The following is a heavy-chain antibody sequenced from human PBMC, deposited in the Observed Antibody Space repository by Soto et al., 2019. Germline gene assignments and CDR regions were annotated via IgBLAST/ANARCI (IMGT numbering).Heavy chain of an antibody. Sequence: ETLSLTCIVSGGSISGYYWSWIRQPAGKELEWIGRIYSDGTTNYNPSLKGRGTMSVDTSKKQISLKLTSVTAADTAMYYCARDRGYRSGSFGSWGQGVLVTVS. V-gene: IGHV4-4*07. J-gene: IGHJ5*02. CDR2: IYSDGTT. CDR3: ARDRGYRSGSFGS. CDR1: GGSISGYY. D-gene: IGHD5-18*01.